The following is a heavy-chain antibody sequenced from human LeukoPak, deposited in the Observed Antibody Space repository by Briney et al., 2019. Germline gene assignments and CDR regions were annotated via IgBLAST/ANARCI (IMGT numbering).Heavy chain of an antibody. Sequence: SETLSLTCTVSGGSISSSSYYWGWIRQPPGKGLEWIGSIYYSGSTYYNPSLKSRVTISVDTSKNQFSLKLSSVTAAETAVYYCARDEVVGNWFDPWGQGTLVTVSS. V-gene: IGHV4-39*07. CDR1: GGSISSSSYY. D-gene: IGHD2-15*01. CDR3: ARDEVVGNWFDP. J-gene: IGHJ5*02. CDR2: IYYSGST.